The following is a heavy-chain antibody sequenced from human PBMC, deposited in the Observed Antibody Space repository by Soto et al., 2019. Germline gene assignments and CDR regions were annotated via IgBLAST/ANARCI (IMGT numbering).Heavy chain of an antibody. J-gene: IGHJ6*02. CDR3: AAPKQLSMGYYYGMDV. V-gene: IGHV5-10-1*01. Sequence: EVQLVQSGAEVKKPEESLRISCKGSGYSFTSYWISWVRQMPGKGLEWMGRIDPSDSYTNYSPSFQGHVTISADKSISTAYLQWSSLKASDTAMYYCAAPKQLSMGYYYGMDVWGQGTTVTVSS. CDR2: IDPSDSYT. D-gene: IGHD2-2*01. CDR1: GYSFTSYW.